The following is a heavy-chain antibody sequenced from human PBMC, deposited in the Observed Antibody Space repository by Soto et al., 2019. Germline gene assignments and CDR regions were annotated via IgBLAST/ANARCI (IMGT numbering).Heavy chain of an antibody. V-gene: IGHV3-33*06. CDR3: AKDFLQDWGQDYYYGMDV. D-gene: IGHD7-27*01. Sequence: GGSLRLSXXXXXXXXXXXGMHWVRXXPGXXXEWVAVIWYDGSNKYYADSVKGRFTVSRDNSRNTLYLQMNSLRAEDTAVYYCAKDFLQDWGQDYYYGMDVWGQGTTVTVSS. CDR2: IWYDGSNK. CDR1: XXXXXXXG. J-gene: IGHJ6*02.